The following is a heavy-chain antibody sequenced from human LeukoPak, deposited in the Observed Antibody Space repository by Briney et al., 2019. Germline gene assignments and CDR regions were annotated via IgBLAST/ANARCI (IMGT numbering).Heavy chain of an antibody. D-gene: IGHD3-10*01. CDR1: GFTFSSYW. J-gene: IGHJ4*02. Sequence: GGSLRLSCAASGFTFSSYWMSWVRQAPGKGLEWVANIKQDGSGKYYVDSVKGRFTISRDNAKNSLYLQMNSLRAEDAAVYYCARALYGTGTYIPLDHWGQGTVVMVSS. V-gene: IGHV3-7*01. CDR2: IKQDGSGK. CDR3: ARALYGTGTYIPLDH.